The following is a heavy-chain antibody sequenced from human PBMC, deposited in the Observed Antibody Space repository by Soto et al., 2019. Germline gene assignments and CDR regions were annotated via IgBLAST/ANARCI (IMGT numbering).Heavy chain of an antibody. J-gene: IGHJ4*02. V-gene: IGHV1-69*12. CDR1: GGTFSSYA. D-gene: IGHD5-12*01. CDR3: ARQDPFEARDIVANFDY. Sequence: QVQLVQSGAEVKKPGSSVKVSCKASGGTFSSYAISWVRQAPGQGLEWMGGIIPIFGTANYAQKFQGRVTITAEESKSTAYMELSSLRSEDTAVYYCARQDPFEARDIVANFDYWGQGTLVTVSS. CDR2: IIPIFGTA.